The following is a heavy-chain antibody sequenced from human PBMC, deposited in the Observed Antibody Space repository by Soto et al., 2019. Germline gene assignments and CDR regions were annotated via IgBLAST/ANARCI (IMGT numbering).Heavy chain of an antibody. D-gene: IGHD1-26*01. J-gene: IGHJ4*02. CDR1: GGSMNHGDYY. Sequence: QVQLQESGPGLVKPSQTLSLTCNVSGGSMNHGDYYWSWVRQSPEKGLEWIGYIYVTGTTYYNPSFNSPVTISVDRSRSQFSLRLTSMTAEDTAVYFCARLYGSCIWAGNYFDSWGQGSLVTVSS. CDR2: IYVTGTT. CDR3: ARLYGSCIWAGNYFDS. V-gene: IGHV4-30-4*01.